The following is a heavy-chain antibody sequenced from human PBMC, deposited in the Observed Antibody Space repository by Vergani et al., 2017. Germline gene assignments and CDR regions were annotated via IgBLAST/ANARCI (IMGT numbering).Heavy chain of an antibody. D-gene: IGHD2-15*01. CDR3: VRSRSVSCTGGSFYSGWCDP. Sequence: QVQLVQSGSEVKKPGASVTVSCRASGYIFTNYALNWVRQAPGQGLEWMGWINSNSGNPTYAQGFKGRFVFSLDSSVSTSYLQINSLQPEDTAVYYCVRSRSVSCTGGSFYSGWCDPWGQGTLVTVSS. CDR1: GYIFTNYA. V-gene: IGHV7-4-1*02. CDR2: INSNSGNP. J-gene: IGHJ5*02.